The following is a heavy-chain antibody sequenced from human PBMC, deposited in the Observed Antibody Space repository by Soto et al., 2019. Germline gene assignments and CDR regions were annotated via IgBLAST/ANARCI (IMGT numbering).Heavy chain of an antibody. D-gene: IGHD5-12*01. CDR2: IFYSGTT. V-gene: IGHV4-39*01. CDR3: ARHRTLRVGGYDSPRNPFDY. Sequence: QLQLQQSGPGLVKPSETLSLTCTVSGASISSSSYYWGWLRQSPGKGLEWIGSIFYSGTTYYNPPLKSRVTISVDTSKNQFSLKLTSVTAADTAVYYCARHRTLRVGGYDSPRNPFDYWLQGTLVTVSS. CDR1: GASISSSSYY. J-gene: IGHJ4*02.